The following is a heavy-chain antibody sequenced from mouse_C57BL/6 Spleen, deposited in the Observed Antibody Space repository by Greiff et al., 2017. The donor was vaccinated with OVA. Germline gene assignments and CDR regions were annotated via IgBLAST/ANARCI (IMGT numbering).Heavy chain of an antibody. D-gene: IGHD4-1*01. CDR1: GYTFTSYW. Sequence: QVQLKQPGAELVKPGASVKLSCKASGYTFTSYWMHWVKQRPGQGLEWIGMIHPNSGSTNYNEKFKGKATLTVDKSSSTAYMQLSSLTSEDSAVYYCARRPGVYFDYWGQGTTLTVSS. J-gene: IGHJ2*01. CDR3: ARRPGVYFDY. V-gene: IGHV1-64*01. CDR2: IHPNSGST.